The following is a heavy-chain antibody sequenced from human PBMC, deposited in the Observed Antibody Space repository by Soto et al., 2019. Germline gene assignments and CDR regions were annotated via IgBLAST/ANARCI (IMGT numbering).Heavy chain of an antibody. J-gene: IGHJ4*02. CDR2: IIPIFGTA. CDR3: AREEISGDYVFDY. CDR1: GGTFSSYA. V-gene: IGHV1-69*13. Sequence: SVKVSCKASGGTFSSYAISWVRQAPGQGLEWMGGIIPIFGTANYAQKFQGRVTITADESTSTAYMELSSLRSEDTAVYYCAREEISGDYVFDYWGQGTLVTVSS. D-gene: IGHD4-17*01.